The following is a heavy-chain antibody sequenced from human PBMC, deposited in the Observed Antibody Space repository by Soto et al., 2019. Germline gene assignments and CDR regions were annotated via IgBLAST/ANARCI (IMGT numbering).Heavy chain of an antibody. J-gene: IGHJ6*02. D-gene: IGHD3-22*01. V-gene: IGHV3-30-3*01. Sequence: GGSLRLSCAASGFTFSSYAMHWVRQAPGKGLEWVAVISYDGSNKYYADSVKGRFTISRDNSKNTLYLQMNSLRAEDTAVYYCARWGRGYYYDSSGSPQHGMDVWGQGTTVTVSS. CDR3: ARWGRGYYYDSSGSPQHGMDV. CDR1: GFTFSSYA. CDR2: ISYDGSNK.